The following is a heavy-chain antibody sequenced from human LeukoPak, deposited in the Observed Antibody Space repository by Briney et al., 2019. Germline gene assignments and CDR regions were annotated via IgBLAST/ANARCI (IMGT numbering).Heavy chain of an antibody. D-gene: IGHD3-10*01. CDR1: GFTFSSYW. J-gene: IGHJ5*02. CDR2: IKQDGSEK. CDR3: ARILRITMVRGVKKGSWFDP. Sequence: GGSLRLSCAASGFTFSSYWMSWVRQAPGKGLEWVANIKQDGSEKYYVDSVKGRFTISRDNAKNSLYLQMNSLRAEDTAVYYCARILRITMVRGVKKGSWFDPWGQGTLVTVSS. V-gene: IGHV3-7*01.